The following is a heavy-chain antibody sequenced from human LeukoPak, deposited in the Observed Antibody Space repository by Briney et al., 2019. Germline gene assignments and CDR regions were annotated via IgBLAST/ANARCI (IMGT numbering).Heavy chain of an antibody. Sequence: GGSLRLSCAASGFTFSSYGMHWVRQAPGKGLEWVSGISWNSGSIGYADSVKGRFTISRDNAKNSLYLQMNSLRAEDMALYYCAKSNSRYSGSYYYFDYWGQGTLATVSS. CDR3: AKSNSRYSGSYYYFDY. D-gene: IGHD1-26*01. J-gene: IGHJ4*02. CDR1: GFTFSSYG. V-gene: IGHV3-9*03. CDR2: ISWNSGSI.